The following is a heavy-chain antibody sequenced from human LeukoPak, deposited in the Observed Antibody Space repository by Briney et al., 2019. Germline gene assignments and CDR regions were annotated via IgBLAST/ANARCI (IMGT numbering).Heavy chain of an antibody. D-gene: IGHD3-10*01. CDR1: GGSVSSGSYY. CDR2: IYTSGST. Sequence: SETLSLTCTVSGGSVSSGSYYWSWIRQPAGKGLEWIGRIYTSGSTNYNPSLKSRVTMSVDTSKNQFSLKLSSVTAADTAVYYCAGSYGSGSRPIDDAFDIWGQGTMVTVSS. CDR3: AGSYGSGSRPIDDAFDI. J-gene: IGHJ3*02. V-gene: IGHV4-61*02.